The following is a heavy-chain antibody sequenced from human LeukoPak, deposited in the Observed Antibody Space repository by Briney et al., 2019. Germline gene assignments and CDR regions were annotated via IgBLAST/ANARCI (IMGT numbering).Heavy chain of an antibody. CDR1: GGSISSGGYY. CDR2: IYYSGST. V-gene: IGHV4-31*03. CDR3: ASQISSSWYDY. J-gene: IGHJ4*02. D-gene: IGHD6-13*01. Sequence: SEALSLTCTVSGGSISSGGYYWSWIRQHPGKGLEWIGYIYYSGSTYYNPSLKSRVTISVDTSKNQFSLKLSSVTAADTAVYYCASQISSSWYDYWGQGTLVTVSS.